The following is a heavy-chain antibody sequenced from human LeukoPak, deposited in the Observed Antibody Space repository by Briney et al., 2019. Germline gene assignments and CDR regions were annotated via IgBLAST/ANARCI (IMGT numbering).Heavy chain of an antibody. CDR2: IYYSGST. D-gene: IGHD6-19*01. V-gene: IGHV4-39*02. CDR1: GGSISSSSYY. J-gene: IGHJ4*02. Sequence: SETLSLTCTVSGGSISSSSYYWGWIRQPPGKGLEWIGSIYYSGSTYYNPSLKSRVTISVDTSKNQFSLKLSSVTAADTAVYYCARERSSGWPIDYWGQGTLVTVSS. CDR3: ARERSSGWPIDY.